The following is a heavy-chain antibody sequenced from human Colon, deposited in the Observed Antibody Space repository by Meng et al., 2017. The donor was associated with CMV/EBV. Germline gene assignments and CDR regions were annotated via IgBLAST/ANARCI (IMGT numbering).Heavy chain of an antibody. CDR3: ARGGCTSSNCHPHH. D-gene: IGHD2-8*01. Sequence: GESLKISGEGSGFTFDDYAMMWVRQAPGKGLEWVSGNNWNGDNTGYADSVKGRFTISRDNAKNSLYLQMNSLRAEDTAFYYCARGGCTSSNCHPHHWGQGTLVTVSS. V-gene: IGHV3-20*04. J-gene: IGHJ5*02. CDR1: GFTFDDYA. CDR2: NNWNGDNT.